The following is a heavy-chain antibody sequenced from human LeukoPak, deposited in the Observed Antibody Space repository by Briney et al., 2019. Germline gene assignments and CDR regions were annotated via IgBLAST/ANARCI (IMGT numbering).Heavy chain of an antibody. D-gene: IGHD6-13*01. CDR2: IKHDGSDK. V-gene: IGHV3-7*01. CDR1: GFTFSSHW. J-gene: IGHJ5*02. Sequence: GGSLRLSCAASGFTFSSHWMSWVRQAPGKGLEWVANIKHDGSDKFYVDSVKGRFTISRDNAKQSLYLQMNSLRAEDTAVYYCARDPYSSSREPNWFDPWGQGTPVTVSS. CDR3: ARDPYSSSREPNWFDP.